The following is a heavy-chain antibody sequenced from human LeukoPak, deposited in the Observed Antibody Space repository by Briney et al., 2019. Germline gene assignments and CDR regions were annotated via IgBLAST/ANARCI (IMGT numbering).Heavy chain of an antibody. D-gene: IGHD3-3*01. V-gene: IGHV1-2*02. Sequence: ASVKVSCKASGYTFTGYYMHWVRQAPGQGLEWMGWINPNSGGTNYAQKFQGRVTMTRDTSISTAYMELSRLRSDDTAAYYCARDSDFWSGYYSKALDYWGQGTLVTVSS. CDR3: ARDSDFWSGYYSKALDY. CDR2: INPNSGGT. J-gene: IGHJ4*02. CDR1: GYTFTGYY.